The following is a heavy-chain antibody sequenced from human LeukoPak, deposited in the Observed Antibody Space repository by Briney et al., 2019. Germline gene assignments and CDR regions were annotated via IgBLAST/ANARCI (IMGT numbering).Heavy chain of an antibody. CDR2: INQDGSAQ. J-gene: IGHJ4*02. CDR1: GFTSGTSW. CDR3: ARSAR. Sequence: GGSLRLSCAASGFTSGTSWMSWVRQAPGKGLEGVANINQDGSAQYYVDSVKGRFTISRGNAKSSLYLQMNSLRAEDTAVYYCARSARWGQGTLVTVSS. V-gene: IGHV3-7*01.